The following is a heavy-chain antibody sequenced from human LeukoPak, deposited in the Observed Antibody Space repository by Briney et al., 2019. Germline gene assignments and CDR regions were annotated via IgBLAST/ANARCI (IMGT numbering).Heavy chain of an antibody. D-gene: IGHD2-21*02. CDR1: GGSISSGDYY. J-gene: IGHJ4*02. Sequence: PSETLSLTCTVSGGSISSGDYYWSWIRQPPGKGLEWIGYIYYSGSTYYNPSLKSRVNISVDTSKNQFSLKLSSVTAADTAVYYCARGSGGDYYFDYWGQGTLVTVSS. CDR2: IYYSGST. CDR3: ARGSGGDYYFDY. V-gene: IGHV4-30-4*02.